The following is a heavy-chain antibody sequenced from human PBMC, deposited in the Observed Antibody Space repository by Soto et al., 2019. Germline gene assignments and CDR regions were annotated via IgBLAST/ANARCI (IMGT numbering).Heavy chain of an antibody. CDR3: ARGLGTTGYYYGLDF. D-gene: IGHD3-22*01. J-gene: IGHJ4*02. CDR1: GFTVNNNY. V-gene: IGHV3-66*01. CDR2: IYSGGST. Sequence: EVQLVESGGGLVQPGGSLRLSCAASGFTVNNNYMSWVRQDPGKGLEWVSIIYSGGSTYYADSVKGRFSTSRDISKNILFLQMNSLRAEDTALYYCARGLGTTGYYYGLDFWGQGTLVTVSS.